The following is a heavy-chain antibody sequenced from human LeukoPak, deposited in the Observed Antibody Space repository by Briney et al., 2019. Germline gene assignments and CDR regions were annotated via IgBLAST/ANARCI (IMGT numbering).Heavy chain of an antibody. V-gene: IGHV3-21*04. J-gene: IGHJ5*02. CDR1: GFTFSSYS. CDR3: VKDMGGASTGGFDP. Sequence: PGGSLRLSCAASGFTFSSYSMNWVRQAPGKGLEWVSSIVSSGSYIYYADSVKGRFTISRDNAKSSLYLQMNSLRPEDTALYYCVKDMGGASTGGFDPWGQGTLVTVSS. D-gene: IGHD2-21*01. CDR2: IVSSGSYI.